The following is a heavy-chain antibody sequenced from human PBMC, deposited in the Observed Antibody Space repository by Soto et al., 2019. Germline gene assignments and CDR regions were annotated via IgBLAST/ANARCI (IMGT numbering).Heavy chain of an antibody. J-gene: IGHJ4*02. CDR3: AGGPGVARNY. Sequence: QLQLQESGSGLVKPSQTLSLTCAVSGGSISSGGHSWSWIRQPPGKVLEWIGYIYHRGSTYYNPTLKSRVTISVDRSKNHFSLKLSSVTAADTAVYYCAGGPGVARNYWGQGTRVTVSS. V-gene: IGHV4-30-2*01. CDR2: IYHRGST. CDR1: GGSISSGGHS. D-gene: IGHD5-12*01.